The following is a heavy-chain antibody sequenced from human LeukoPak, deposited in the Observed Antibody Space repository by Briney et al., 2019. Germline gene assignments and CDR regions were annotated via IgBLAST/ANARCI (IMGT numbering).Heavy chain of an antibody. V-gene: IGHV1-46*01. CDR3: ARDQEGFDY. CDR1: GYTFTSNY. Sequence: ASVKVSRKASGYTFTSNYIHWVRQAPGQGLEWMGMTYPRDGSTSYAQKFQGRVTVTRDTSTSTVHMELSGLRSEDTAVYYCARDQEGFDYWGQGTLVTVSS. CDR2: TYPRDGST. J-gene: IGHJ4*02.